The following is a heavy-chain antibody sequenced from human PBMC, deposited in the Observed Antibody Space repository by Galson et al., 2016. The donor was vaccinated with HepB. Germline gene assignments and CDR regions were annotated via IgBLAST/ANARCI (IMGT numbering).Heavy chain of an antibody. CDR3: ARRVPVAGLSGWGYNMDV. Sequence: SETLSLTCTVSGDSISRTNYFWVWLRQPPGKGLEWLGTMFYNGITQYSPSLNGRATISLDTSTSQFSLKLSSVTVADTAVYYCARRVPVAGLSGWGYNMDVWGQGTTVTVSS. J-gene: IGHJ6*02. CDR1: GDSISRTNYF. D-gene: IGHD6-19*01. V-gene: IGHV4-39*01. CDR2: MFYNGIT.